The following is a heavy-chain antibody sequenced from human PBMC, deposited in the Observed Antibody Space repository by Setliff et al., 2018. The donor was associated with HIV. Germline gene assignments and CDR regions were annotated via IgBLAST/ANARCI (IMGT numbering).Heavy chain of an antibody. D-gene: IGHD5-12*01. CDR1: GGSISTYY. CDR3: ARRRSGYDSIDP. V-gene: IGHV4-59*08. J-gene: IGHJ5*02. Sequence: PSETLSLTCTVSGGSISTYYWSWIRQPPGKGLEWIGSIYFTGSSDNNPSLKSRVTLSVDTSKNQVSLRLSSVTASDTAIYYCARRRSGYDSIDPWGQGTLVTVSS. CDR2: IYFTGSS.